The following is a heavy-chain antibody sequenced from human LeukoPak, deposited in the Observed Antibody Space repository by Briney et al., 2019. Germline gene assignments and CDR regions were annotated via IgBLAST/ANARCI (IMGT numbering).Heavy chain of an antibody. J-gene: IGHJ5*02. CDR2: INPNSGGT. CDR1: GYTFTGYY. D-gene: IGHD3-3*01. V-gene: IGHV1-2*02. Sequence: GASVKVSCKASGYTFTGYYMHWVRQAPGQGLEWMGWINPNSGGTNYAQKFQGRVTMTRDTSISTAHMELSRLRSDDTAVYYCARFPGFKMEWFLSKKNDKDKHWFDPWGQGTLVTVSS. CDR3: ARFPGFKMEWFLSKKNDKDKHWFDP.